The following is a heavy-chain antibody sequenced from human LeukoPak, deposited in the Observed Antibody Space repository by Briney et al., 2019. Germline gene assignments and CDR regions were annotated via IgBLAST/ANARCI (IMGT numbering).Heavy chain of an antibody. J-gene: IGHJ5*02. CDR1: GYTFTGYY. V-gene: IGHV1-2*02. CDR3: ARGPLVVVAATLYWFDP. CDR2: INPNSGGT. Sequence: ASVKVSCKASGYTFTGYYMHWVRQAPGQGLEWMGWINPNSGGTNYAQKFQGRVTMTRDTSISTAYMELSRLRSDDTAVYYCARGPLVVVAATLYWFDPWGQGTLVTASS. D-gene: IGHD2-15*01.